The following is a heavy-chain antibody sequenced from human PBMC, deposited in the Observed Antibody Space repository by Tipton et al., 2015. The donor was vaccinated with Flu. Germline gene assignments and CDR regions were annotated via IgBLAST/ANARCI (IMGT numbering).Heavy chain of an antibody. CDR2: IYYSGST. V-gene: IGHV4-39*01. CDR3: ARAYYDFWSGYYGGTYYFDY. D-gene: IGHD3-3*01. Sequence: TLSLTCTVSGGSISSSSYYWGWIRQPPGKGLEWIGSIYYSGSTYYNPSLKSQVTISVDTSKNQFSLKLSSVTAADTAVYYCARAYYDFWSGYYGGTYYFDYWGQGTLVTVSS. CDR1: GGSISSSSYY. J-gene: IGHJ4*02.